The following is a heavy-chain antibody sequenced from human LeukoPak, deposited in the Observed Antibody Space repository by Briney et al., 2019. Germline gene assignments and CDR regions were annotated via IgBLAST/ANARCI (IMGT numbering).Heavy chain of an antibody. Sequence: SETLSLTCAVYGGSFSGYYWSWIRQPPGKGLEWIGYIYYSGSTNYNPSLKSRVTISVDTSKNQFSLKLSSVTAADTAVYYCVRVTAYCGGDCFYAFDIWGQGTMVTVSS. D-gene: IGHD2-21*02. CDR2: IYYSGST. CDR3: VRVTAYCGGDCFYAFDI. CDR1: GGSFSGYY. J-gene: IGHJ3*02. V-gene: IGHV4-59*01.